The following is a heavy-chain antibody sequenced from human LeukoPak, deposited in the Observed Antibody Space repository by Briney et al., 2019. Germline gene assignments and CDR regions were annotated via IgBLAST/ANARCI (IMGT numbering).Heavy chain of an antibody. V-gene: IGHV1-46*01. Sequence: ASVKVSCKASGYTFTSYYMHWVRQAPGQGFEWMGIINPSGGSTSYAQKFQGRVTMTRDTSTSTVYMELSSLTSEDTAVYYCAREKSVGYDILTGYYYYGMDVWGQGTTVTVSS. D-gene: IGHD3-9*01. J-gene: IGHJ6*02. CDR3: AREKSVGYDILTGYYYYGMDV. CDR1: GYTFTSYY. CDR2: INPSGGST.